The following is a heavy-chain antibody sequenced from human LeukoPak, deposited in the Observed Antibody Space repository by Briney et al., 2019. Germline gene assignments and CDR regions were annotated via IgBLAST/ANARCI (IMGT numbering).Heavy chain of an antibody. Sequence: SETLSLTCSVSGGSINNYYWSWIRQPPGKELEWIGYIHYSGSTNYNPSLKSRVTISVDRSKNQFSLKLSSVTAADTAVYYCARSDYYDSSGYYGPWVYWGQGVLVTVSS. J-gene: IGHJ4*02. D-gene: IGHD3-22*01. CDR1: GGSINNYY. CDR2: IHYSGST. V-gene: IGHV4-59*12. CDR3: ARSDYYDSSGYYGPWVY.